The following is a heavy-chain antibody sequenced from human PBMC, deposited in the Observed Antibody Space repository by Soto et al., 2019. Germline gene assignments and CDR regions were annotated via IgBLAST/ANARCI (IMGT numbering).Heavy chain of an antibody. Sequence: QITLKESGPTLVKPTQTLTLTCNFSGFSLSTYGVGVGWIRQPPGKALEWLALIYWDDDTRFSPSLNSRLAITKDTSKSQVVLTMTHMAPVDTATYYCANRPGFSMAFDYWGPGSLVTVSS. V-gene: IGHV2-5*02. CDR1: GFSLSTYGVG. J-gene: IGHJ4*02. CDR2: IYWDDDT. D-gene: IGHD3-10*01. CDR3: ANRPGFSMAFDY.